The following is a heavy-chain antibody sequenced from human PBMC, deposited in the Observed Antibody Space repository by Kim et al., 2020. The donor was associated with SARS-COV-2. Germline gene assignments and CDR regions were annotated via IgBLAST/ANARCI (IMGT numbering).Heavy chain of an antibody. J-gene: IGHJ6*02. CDR3: ARGFWGPTTRDSGMDV. CDR2: IIPIFGTT. D-gene: IGHD3-16*01. Sequence: SVKVSCKASGGTFTDYTFNWVRQAPGQGLEWMAAIIPIFGTTTSAQRFQDRVSVTADESTATVYLELSDLTSDDTAFIYCARGFWGPTTRDSGMDVWGQGTQVIVSS. V-gene: IGHV1-69*13. CDR1: GGTFTDYT.